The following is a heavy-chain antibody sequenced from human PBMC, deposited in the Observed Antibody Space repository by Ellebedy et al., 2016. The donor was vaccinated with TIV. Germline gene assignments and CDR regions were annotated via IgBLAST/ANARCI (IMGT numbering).Heavy chain of an antibody. CDR2: INVNSGVT. D-gene: IGHD2-21*01. CDR3: VHRTWGAIPQDY. Sequence: AASVKVSCKASGYTFIDYLIQWVRQAPGQGLEWMGWINVNSGVTNYAKKFQGRVTMTRDTSISTAYMELSRLRSDDTAVYYCVHRTWGAIPQDYWGQGTLVTVSS. V-gene: IGHV1-2*02. J-gene: IGHJ4*02. CDR1: GYTFIDYL.